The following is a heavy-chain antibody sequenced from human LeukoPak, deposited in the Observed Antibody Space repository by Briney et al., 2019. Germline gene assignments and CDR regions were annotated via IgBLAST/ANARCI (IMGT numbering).Heavy chain of an antibody. V-gene: IGHV3-21*01. Sequence: GGSLRLSCAASGFTFSSYSMNWVRQAPGRGLEWVSSISSSSSYIYYADSVKGRFTISRDNAENSLYLQMNSLRAEDTAVYYCARDRQWLVFDYWGQGTLVTVSS. J-gene: IGHJ4*02. D-gene: IGHD6-19*01. CDR3: ARDRQWLVFDY. CDR1: GFTFSSYS. CDR2: ISSSSSYI.